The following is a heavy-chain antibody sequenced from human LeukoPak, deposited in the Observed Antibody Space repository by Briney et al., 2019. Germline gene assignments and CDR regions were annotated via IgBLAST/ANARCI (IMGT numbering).Heavy chain of an antibody. CDR3: ARRSIYDSSGYYDY. V-gene: IGHV1-69*05. CDR1: GGTFSSYA. CDR2: IIPIFGTA. J-gene: IGHJ4*02. D-gene: IGHD3-22*01. Sequence: SVKVSCKASGGTFSSYAISWVRQAPGQGLEWMGGIIPIFGTANYAQKFQGRVTMTTDTSTSTAYMELRSLRSDDTAVYYCARRSIYDSSGYYDYWGQGTLVTVSS.